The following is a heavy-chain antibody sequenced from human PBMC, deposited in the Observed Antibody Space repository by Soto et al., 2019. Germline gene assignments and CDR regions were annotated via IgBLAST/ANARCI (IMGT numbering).Heavy chain of an antibody. V-gene: IGHV4-31*03. J-gene: IGHJ4*02. CDR1: GGSISSGGYY. CDR2: IYYSGST. CDR3: ARSPEATVTAFDY. Sequence: QVQLQESGPGLVKPSQTLSLTCTVSGGSISSGGYYWSWIRQHPGKGLEWFGYIYYSGSTYYNPSLRSRVSRSVDTSKNQFYLTLSSVTAADTAVYYCARSPEATVTAFDYWGQGTLVTVSS. D-gene: IGHD4-17*01.